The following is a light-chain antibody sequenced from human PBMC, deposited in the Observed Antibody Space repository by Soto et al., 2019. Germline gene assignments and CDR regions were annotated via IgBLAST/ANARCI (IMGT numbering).Light chain of an antibody. V-gene: IGKV1-39*01. J-gene: IGKJ1*01. CDR1: QSITIY. Sequence: IQMTQSPSSLSAYVGDRVNIPCRASQSITIYVNWYYQKPGEAPKLLIDGASSVQSGVPSRFSGSGSGTDFTLTISSLQPEDFATYFCQQSYITPLTFGQGTKVDIK. CDR3: QQSYITPLT. CDR2: GAS.